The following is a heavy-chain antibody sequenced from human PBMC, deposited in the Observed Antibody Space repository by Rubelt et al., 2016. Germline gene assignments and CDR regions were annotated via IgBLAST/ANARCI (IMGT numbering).Heavy chain of an antibody. D-gene: IGHD6-13*01. CDR2: IYSGGST. CDR3: AKDGGGAAALRHGMDV. J-gene: IGHJ6*02. V-gene: IGHV3-53*01. Sequence: GKGLEWVSVIYSGGSTYYADSVKGRFTISRDNSKNTLYLQMNSLRAEDTAVYYCAKDGGGAAALRHGMDVWGQGTTVTVSS.